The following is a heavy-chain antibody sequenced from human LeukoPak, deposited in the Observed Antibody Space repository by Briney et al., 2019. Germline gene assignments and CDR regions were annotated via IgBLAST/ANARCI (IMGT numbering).Heavy chain of an antibody. J-gene: IGHJ5*02. CDR1: GGSFSGYY. D-gene: IGHD1-1*01. CDR2: INHSGGT. CDR3: ARANWNTKYNWFDP. Sequence: PSETLSLTCAVYGGSFSGYYWSWIRQPPGKGLEWIGEINHSGGTNYNPSLKSRVTISVDTSKNQFSLKLSSVTAADTAVYYCARANWNTKYNWFDPWGQGTLVTVSS. V-gene: IGHV4-34*01.